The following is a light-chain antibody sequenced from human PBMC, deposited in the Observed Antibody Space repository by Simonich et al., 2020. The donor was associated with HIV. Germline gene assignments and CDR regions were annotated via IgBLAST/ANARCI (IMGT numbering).Light chain of an antibody. CDR2: GAS. CDR3: QQYNNWPPYT. CDR1: QSVNSN. J-gene: IGKJ2*01. V-gene: IGKV3-15*01. Sequence: DIVMTQSPGTLSVSPGERATLSCRASQSVNSNLAWYQQKPGQAPRLLIYGASTRATGIPARFSGSESGTEFTLTISSLQSEDFAVYYCQQYNNWPPYTFGQGTKLEIK.